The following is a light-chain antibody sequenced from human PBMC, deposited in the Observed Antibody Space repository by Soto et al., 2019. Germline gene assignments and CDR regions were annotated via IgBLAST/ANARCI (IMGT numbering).Light chain of an antibody. CDR1: QSVSSNY. CDR3: QQFYNYPRT. Sequence: EIVLTQSPATLSLSPGERASLSCRASQSVSSNYLAWYQQKPGQAPRLLIYGASSRATGIPDRFSGSGSGTDFTLTISYLQSEDFGAYYCQQFYNYPRTFGQGTKVDIK. J-gene: IGKJ1*01. CDR2: GAS. V-gene: IGKV3D-7*01.